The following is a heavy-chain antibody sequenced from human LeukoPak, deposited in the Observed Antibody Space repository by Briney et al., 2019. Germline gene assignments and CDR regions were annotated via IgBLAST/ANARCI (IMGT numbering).Heavy chain of an antibody. J-gene: IGHJ5*02. V-gene: IGHV4-39*01. CDR1: GGSISSSDYY. D-gene: IGHD2-15*01. CDR3: ARGGIVVVAATLGSWFDP. CDR2: IYYSGKK. Sequence: SETLSLTCTVSGGSISSSDYYWGWIRQPPGKGLEWIGSIYYSGKKYYNPSLKSRVTISEDTSKNQFSLNLSSVTAADTAVYYCARGGIVVVAATLGSWFDPWGQGTLVTVSS.